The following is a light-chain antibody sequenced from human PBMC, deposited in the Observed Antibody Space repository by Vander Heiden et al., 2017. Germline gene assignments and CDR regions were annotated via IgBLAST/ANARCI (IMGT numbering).Light chain of an antibody. V-gene: IGLV3-21*03. CDR3: QVWDSSSDQYV. Sequence: SYVLTQPPAVSVAPGKTASITCGGNNIGSTTVQWSQQKAGQVPVLVVYAGSDRPSGIPERFSGSNSGNTATLTISRVEAGDEADYYCQVWDSSSDQYVFGTGTKVTVL. CDR2: AGS. CDR1: NIGSTT. J-gene: IGLJ1*01.